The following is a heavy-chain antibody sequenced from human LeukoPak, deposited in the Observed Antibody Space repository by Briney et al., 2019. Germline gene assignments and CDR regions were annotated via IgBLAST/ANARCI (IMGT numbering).Heavy chain of an antibody. D-gene: IGHD4-23*01. CDR3: ARSVIFWSTVVTPGGYFDY. CDR2: IYHSGST. V-gene: IGHV4-30-2*01. J-gene: IGHJ4*02. Sequence: KALETLSLTCTVSGGSISSGDYYWSWIRQPPGKGLEWIGYIYHSGSTYYNPSLKSRVTISVDRSKNQFSLKLSSVTAADTAVYYCARSVIFWSTVVTPGGYFDYWGQGTLVTVSS. CDR1: GGSISSGDYY.